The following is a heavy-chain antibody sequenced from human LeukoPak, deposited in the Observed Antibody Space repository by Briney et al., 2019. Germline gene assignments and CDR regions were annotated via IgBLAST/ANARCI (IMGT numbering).Heavy chain of an antibody. J-gene: IGHJ4*02. Sequence: SETLSLTCTVSGGSISSSSYYWGWIRQPPGKGPEWIGSIYYSGSTYYNPSLKSRVTISVDTSKNQFSLKLSSVTAADTAVYYCARVGSITIFDYWGQGTLVTVSS. CDR3: ARVGSITIFDY. V-gene: IGHV4-39*07. CDR2: IYYSGST. D-gene: IGHD3-3*01. CDR1: GGSISSSSYY.